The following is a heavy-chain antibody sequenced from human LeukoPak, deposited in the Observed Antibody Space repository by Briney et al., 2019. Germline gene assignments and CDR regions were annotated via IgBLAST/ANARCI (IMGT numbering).Heavy chain of an antibody. CDR1: GGSISSSNYY. D-gene: IGHD3-22*01. CDR3: AREEDRSGD. Sequence: SETLSLTCTVSGGSISSSNYYWALIRQPPGQGLEWIGSIYYRGNAYYNPSLKSRVTISVDTSKNQFSLSLSSVTAADTAVYYCAREEDRSGDWGQGTLVNVTS. J-gene: IGHJ4*02. CDR2: IYYRGNA. V-gene: IGHV4-39*07.